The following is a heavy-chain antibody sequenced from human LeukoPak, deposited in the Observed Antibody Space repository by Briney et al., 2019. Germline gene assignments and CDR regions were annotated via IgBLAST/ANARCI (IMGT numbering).Heavy chain of an antibody. CDR3: ARVVSLSGIGYFDY. J-gene: IGHJ4*02. CDR2: IANDGITT. Sequence: GGSLRLSCIASGFTFSTYGTHWVRQAAGKGLEWVAVIANDGITTYYADSVKGRFTISRDTSRNTLYLQMNSLRAEDTAVYYCARVVSLSGIGYFDYWGRGTLVTVSS. CDR1: GFTFSTYG. V-gene: IGHV3-30*03. D-gene: IGHD3-10*01.